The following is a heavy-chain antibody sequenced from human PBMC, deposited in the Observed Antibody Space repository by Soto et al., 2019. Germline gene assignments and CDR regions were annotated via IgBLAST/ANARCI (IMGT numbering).Heavy chain of an antibody. CDR1: GYTFTSYD. Sequence: QVQLVQSGAEVKKPGASVKVSCKASGYTFTSYDVNWVRQATGQGLEWMGWMNPNSGNTGYAQKFQGRVTMTRNTSISTAYMELSGRRAEDTAVYYCARELTMIVDNWGQGTLVAVSS. V-gene: IGHV1-8*01. CDR2: MNPNSGNT. J-gene: IGHJ4*02. D-gene: IGHD3-22*01. CDR3: ARELTMIVDN.